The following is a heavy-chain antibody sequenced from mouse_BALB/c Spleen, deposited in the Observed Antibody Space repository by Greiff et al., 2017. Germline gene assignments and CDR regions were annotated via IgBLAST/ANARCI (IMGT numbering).Heavy chain of an antibody. Sequence: DVMLVESGGDLLKPGGSLKLSCAASGFTFSSYGMSWVRQTPDKRLEWVATISSGGSYTYYPDSVKGRFTISRDNAKNTLYLQMSSLKSEDTAVYYCAKESNCCIDYWGQGTTLTVSS. J-gene: IGHJ2*01. CDR2: ISSGGSYT. CDR1: GFTFSSYG. V-gene: IGHV5-6*02. D-gene: IGHD2-5*01. CDR3: AKESNCCIDY.